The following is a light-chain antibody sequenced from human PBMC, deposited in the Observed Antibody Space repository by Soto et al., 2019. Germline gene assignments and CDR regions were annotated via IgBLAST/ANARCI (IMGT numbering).Light chain of an antibody. V-gene: IGKV2-29*01. CDR1: QSLLHITGETF. CDR2: DAS. J-gene: IGKJ1*01. Sequence: DVVMTQTPLSLSVAPGQPASISCKSSQSLLHITGETFLFWYLQKPGQSPQLXXYDASKRAPGIPARFTGSGSGTDFTLTISSLEPEDFAFYYGQQRINWPPGTFGQGTKVDIK. CDR3: QQRINWPPGT.